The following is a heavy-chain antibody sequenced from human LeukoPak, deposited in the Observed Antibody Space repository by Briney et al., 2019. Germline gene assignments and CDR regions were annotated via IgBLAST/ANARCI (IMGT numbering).Heavy chain of an antibody. J-gene: IGHJ3*02. CDR2: IYYSGST. D-gene: IGHD2-21*02. V-gene: IGHV4-39*01. CDR1: GSSMSSSGQY. Sequence: PSETLSLICTVSGSSMSSSGQYWGWIRQSPVKGLEWIGSIYYSGSTYYNPSLKSRVTISVDTSKNQFSLELTSVTAADTAIYYCARNMTAISRLDVFDIWGPGTMVTVS. CDR3: ARNMTAISRLDVFDI.